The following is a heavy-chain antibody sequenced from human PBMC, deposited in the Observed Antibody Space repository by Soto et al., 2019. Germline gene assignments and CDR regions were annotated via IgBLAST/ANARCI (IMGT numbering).Heavy chain of an antibody. V-gene: IGHV3-74*01. CDR2: INGDGSST. J-gene: IGHJ4*02. Sequence: LRLSCASSGFTFSIYCMHFFRQSPWKGLVWFSLINGDGSSTNYAYSVKGRFTIYRDNAKNTMYLQMNSLRAEDTAMYYCAREYGGRLLHIDYWGQGTLVTVSS. CDR3: AREYGGRLLHIDY. CDR1: GFTFSIYC. D-gene: IGHD4-17*01.